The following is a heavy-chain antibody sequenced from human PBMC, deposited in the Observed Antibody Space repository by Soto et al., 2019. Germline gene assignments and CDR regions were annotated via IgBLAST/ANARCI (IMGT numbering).Heavy chain of an antibody. CDR2: ISHSGIA. D-gene: IGHD2-21*01. Sequence: PSKTLALTCAVSGGSISSGAYSWCWIQQPPGKGLEWIGFISHSGIADYNPSLKSRVTISVDVSKNQFSLRLSSVTAADTAMYYCASLMRRGDYFGSFAIWGQGTMVTVS. V-gene: IGHV4-30-2*01. CDR3: ASLMRRGDYFGSFAI. J-gene: IGHJ3*02. CDR1: GGSISSGAYS.